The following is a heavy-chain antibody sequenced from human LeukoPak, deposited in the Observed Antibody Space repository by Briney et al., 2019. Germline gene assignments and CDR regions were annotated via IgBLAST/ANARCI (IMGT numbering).Heavy chain of an antibody. CDR3: ASTTMMGN. D-gene: IGHD3-22*01. CDR2: IYHSGST. J-gene: IGHJ4*02. V-gene: IGHV4-38-2*02. CDR1: GYSISSGYY. Sequence: SETLSLTCTVFGYSISSGYYWGWIRQPPGKGLEWIGSIYHSGSTYYNPSLKSRVTISVDTSKNQFSLRLSSVTAADTAVYYCASTTMMGNWGQGTLVTVSS.